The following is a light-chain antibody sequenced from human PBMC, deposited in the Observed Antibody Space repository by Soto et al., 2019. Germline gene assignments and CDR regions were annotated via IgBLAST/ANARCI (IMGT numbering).Light chain of an antibody. CDR1: HSVSSY. CDR3: QQYNNWPPIT. CDR2: DTS. V-gene: IGKV3D-15*01. Sequence: EIVFTQSPATLSLSPGERATLFCRTGHSVSSYLAWYQQKPGQAPTVLIFDTSRRATGVPDRFSGSGSGTEFTLTISSLQSEDFAVYYCQQYNNWPPITFGQGTRLEIK. J-gene: IGKJ5*01.